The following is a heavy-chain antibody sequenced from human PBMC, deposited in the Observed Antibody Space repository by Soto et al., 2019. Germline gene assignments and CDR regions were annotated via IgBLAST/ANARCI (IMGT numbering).Heavy chain of an antibody. Sequence: GGSLRLSCAASGFTFSSYGMHWVRQAPGKGLEWVAVISYDGSNKYYADSVKGRFTISRDNSKNTLYLQMNSLRAEDTAVYYCAKDRYYDILTGYSNCFDPWGQGTLVNVSS. CDR1: GFTFSSYG. D-gene: IGHD3-9*01. CDR3: AKDRYYDILTGYSNCFDP. J-gene: IGHJ5*02. CDR2: ISYDGSNK. V-gene: IGHV3-30*18.